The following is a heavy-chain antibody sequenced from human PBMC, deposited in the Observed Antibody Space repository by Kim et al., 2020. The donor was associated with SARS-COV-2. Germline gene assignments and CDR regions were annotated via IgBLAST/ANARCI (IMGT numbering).Heavy chain of an antibody. Sequence: ASVKVSCKASGYTFTSYAMNWVRQAPGQGLEWMGWINPNTGNTSYAQRFQGRVTMTRNTSVSTAYMELSSLRSEDTAVYYCARVGRTSASTSYYYYYMDV. J-gene: IGHJ6*03. CDR2: INPNTGNT. CDR3: ARVGRTSASTSYYYYYMDV. D-gene: IGHD2-2*01. V-gene: IGHV1-8*01. CDR1: GYTFTSYA.